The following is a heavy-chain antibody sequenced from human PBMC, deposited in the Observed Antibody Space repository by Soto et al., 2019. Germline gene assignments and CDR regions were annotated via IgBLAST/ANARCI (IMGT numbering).Heavy chain of an antibody. CDR1: GYTFTSYD. V-gene: IGHV1-8*01. D-gene: IGHD1-26*01. CDR2: MNPESGNI. CDR3: ARFVRHQHPTIDC. J-gene: IGHJ4*02. Sequence: GASVKVSCKASGYTFTSYDINWVRQATGQGLEWMGWMNPESGNIGYAQKFQGRVTMTRNTSISTAYMDLIGLSSDDTAVYYCARFVRHQHPTIDCWGQGRLVSVSS.